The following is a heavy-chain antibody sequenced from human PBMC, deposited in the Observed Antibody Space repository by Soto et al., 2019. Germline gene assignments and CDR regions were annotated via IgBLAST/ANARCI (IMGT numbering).Heavy chain of an antibody. CDR3: AKSTCITGTRYYFDY. Sequence: PGGSLRLSCAASGFPFSSYAMSWVRQAPGKGLEWVSAISGSGGSTYYADSVKGRFTISRDNSKNTLYLQMNSLRAEDTAVYYCAKSTCITGTRYYFDYWGQGPLVTVAS. CDR2: ISGSGGST. CDR1: GFPFSSYA. J-gene: IGHJ4*02. V-gene: IGHV3-23*01. D-gene: IGHD1-20*01.